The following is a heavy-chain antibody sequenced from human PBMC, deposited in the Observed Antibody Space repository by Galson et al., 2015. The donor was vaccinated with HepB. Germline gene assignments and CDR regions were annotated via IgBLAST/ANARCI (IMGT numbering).Heavy chain of an antibody. Sequence: SLRLSCAASGFTFGDYAMSWFRQAPGKGLEWVGFIRSKAYGGTTEYAASVKDTFTISRDDSKSIAYLQMHSLKTEDTAVYYCARDQAPAADYGDYDDDYYYYMDVWGKGTTVTVSS. J-gene: IGHJ6*03. CDR1: GFTFGDYA. CDR2: IRSKAYGGTT. D-gene: IGHD4-17*01. V-gene: IGHV3-49*03. CDR3: ARDQAPAADYGDYDDDYYYYMDV.